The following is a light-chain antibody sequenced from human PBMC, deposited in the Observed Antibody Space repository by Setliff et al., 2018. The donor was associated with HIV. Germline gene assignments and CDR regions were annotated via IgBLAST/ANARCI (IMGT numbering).Light chain of an antibody. CDR2: DVS. CDR1: ISDVGNYNY. Sequence: QSVLAQPASVSGSPGQSITISCTGIISDVGNYNYVSWYQEHPGKAPKLMIYDVSKRPSGVSNRFSGSKSGNTASLTISGLQAEDEADYHCSSYTGRSTFVFGTGTKVTVL. CDR3: SSYTGRSTFV. V-gene: IGLV2-14*01. J-gene: IGLJ1*01.